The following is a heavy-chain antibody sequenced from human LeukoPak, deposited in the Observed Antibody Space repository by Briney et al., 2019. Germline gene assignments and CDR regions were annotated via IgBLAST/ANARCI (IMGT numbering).Heavy chain of an antibody. V-gene: IGHV1-46*01. Sequence: ASVKVSCKASGYTFTSYGISWVRQAPGQGLEWMGIINPSGDSTSYAQKFQGRVTMTRDTSTSTVYMELSSLRSEDTAVYYCARVSTDYYYGMDVWGQGTTVTVSS. CDR3: ARVSTDYYYGMDV. D-gene: IGHD2/OR15-2a*01. CDR1: GYTFTSYG. CDR2: INPSGDST. J-gene: IGHJ6*02.